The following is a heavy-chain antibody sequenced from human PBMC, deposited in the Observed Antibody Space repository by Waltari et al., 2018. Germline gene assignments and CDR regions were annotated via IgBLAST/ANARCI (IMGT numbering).Heavy chain of an antibody. Sequence: QVQLLESGGGVVQPGGSLRLSCAASGFTFRHYDMHWVRQAPGKGLEWVAFVRYDGGNSYNIDSVKGRFTVSRDNSKNTLYVQMNSLRPEDTAIYYCARGGMGYYYSDYWGQGTLVLVSS. CDR3: ARGGMGYYYSDY. J-gene: IGHJ4*02. V-gene: IGHV3-30*02. CDR1: GFTFRHYD. D-gene: IGHD1-1*01. CDR2: VRYDGGNS.